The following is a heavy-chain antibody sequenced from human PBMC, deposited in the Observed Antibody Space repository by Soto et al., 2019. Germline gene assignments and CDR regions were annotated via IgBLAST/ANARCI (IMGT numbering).Heavy chain of an antibody. J-gene: IGHJ3*02. CDR1: GYTLIELP. CDR2: LDREDGET. V-gene: IGHV1-24*01. CDR3: ASGSRLEGLRRSGSDI. D-gene: IGHD3-16*01. Sequence: QAQLVQSGAEVKKPGASVKVSCKVSGYTLIELPMHWVRQAPGKGLEWMGVLDREDGETTYAPKFQGRVTMTEDTSTDTAYMDLSSLRSEDTAVYYCASGSRLEGLRRSGSDIWGQGTKVTVSS.